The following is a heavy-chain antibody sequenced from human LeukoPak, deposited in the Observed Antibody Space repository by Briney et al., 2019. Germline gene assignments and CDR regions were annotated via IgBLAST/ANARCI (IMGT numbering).Heavy chain of an antibody. CDR1: GYTFTSYG. Sequence: ASVKASCKASGYTFTSYGISWVRQAPGQGLEWMGWISAYNGNTNYAQKLQGRVTMTTDTSTSTAYMELRSLRSDDTAVYYCARAQGGGWYDWFDPWGQGTLVTVSS. J-gene: IGHJ5*02. CDR2: ISAYNGNT. D-gene: IGHD6-19*01. CDR3: ARAQGGGWYDWFDP. V-gene: IGHV1-18*01.